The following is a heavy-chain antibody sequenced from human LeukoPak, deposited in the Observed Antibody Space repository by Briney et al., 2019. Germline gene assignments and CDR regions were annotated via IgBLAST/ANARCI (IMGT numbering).Heavy chain of an antibody. D-gene: IGHD3-10*01. CDR1: GFTFSSYS. CDR3: AKDRIGTYYFFDS. CDR2: LSGTGGTR. Sequence: PGGSLRLSCAASGFTFSSYSMNWVRQAPGKGLEWVSALSGTGGTRYYANSVKGRFTISRDNSKNTVYLQMNSLRADDTAVYYCAKDRIGTYYFFDSWGQGTLVTVSS. V-gene: IGHV3-23*01. J-gene: IGHJ4*02.